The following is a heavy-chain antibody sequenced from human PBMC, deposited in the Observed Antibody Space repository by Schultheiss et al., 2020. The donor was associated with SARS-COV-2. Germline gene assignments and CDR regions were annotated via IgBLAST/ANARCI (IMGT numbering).Heavy chain of an antibody. CDR2: ISYDGSDK. J-gene: IGHJ4*02. CDR3: AKRDVSAYYYGGDY. D-gene: IGHD3-22*01. CDR1: GFTFSSYG. V-gene: IGHV3-30*18. Sequence: GGSLRLSCAASGFTFSSYGMHWVRQAPGKGLEWVAVISYDGSDKYYADSVKGRFTISRDNSKNTVYLQINSLRAEDTAVYYCAKRDVSAYYYGGDYWGQGTLVTVSS.